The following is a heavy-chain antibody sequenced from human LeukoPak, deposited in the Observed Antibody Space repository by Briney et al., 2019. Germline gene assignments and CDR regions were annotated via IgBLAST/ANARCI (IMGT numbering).Heavy chain of an antibody. CDR1: GFTFDDYA. CDR3: AKGGTSYGYSDWFDP. CDR2: FIWNSGII. V-gene: IGHV3-9*03. D-gene: IGHD5-18*01. Sequence: PGGPLRLSCTASGFTFDDYAMHWVPQAPEKGLECLSGFIWNSGIICYADSVTGQFTISRNNENTSLYLQIKSLRAEDMALYYCAKGGTSYGYSDWFDPWGQGTLVTVSS. J-gene: IGHJ5*02.